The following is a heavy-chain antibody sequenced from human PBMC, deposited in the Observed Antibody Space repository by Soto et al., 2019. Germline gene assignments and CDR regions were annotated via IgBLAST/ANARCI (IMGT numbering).Heavy chain of an antibody. CDR3: AKDGTIFGVVTRNYYGMDV. CDR2: ISYDGSNK. Sequence: PGGSLRLSCAASGFSFSYYGMHWVRQAPGKGLEWVAVISYDGSNKYYADSVKGRITISRDNSTKTLYLQMNSLRPEDTAVYYCAKDGTIFGVVTRNYYGMDVWGQGTTVTVSS. D-gene: IGHD3-3*01. J-gene: IGHJ6*02. V-gene: IGHV3-30*18. CDR1: GFSFSYYG.